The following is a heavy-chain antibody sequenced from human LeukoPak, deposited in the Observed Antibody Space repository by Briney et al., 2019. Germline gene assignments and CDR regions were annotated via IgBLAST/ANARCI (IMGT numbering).Heavy chain of an antibody. CDR1: GYTFTGYY. V-gene: IGHV1-2*02. J-gene: IGHJ4*02. D-gene: IGHD2-21*02. CDR3: ARDLTATGDY. Sequence: ASVKVSCKASGYTFTGYYIHWVRQAPGQGLEWMGWINPNSGVTNYAQKFQGRVTMTRDTSISTAYMDLSRLRSDDTAVYYCARDLTATGDYWGQGTLVTVSS. CDR2: INPNSGVT.